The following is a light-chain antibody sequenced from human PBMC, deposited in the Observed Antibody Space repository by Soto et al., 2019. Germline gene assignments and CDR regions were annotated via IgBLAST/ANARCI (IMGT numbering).Light chain of an antibody. Sequence: QLVLTQPPSVSGAPGQRVTISCTGSSSNIGAGYDVHWYQQLPGTAPKLLMYGNSNRPSGVPDRFSGSKSGTSASLAITGLQAEDEADYYCQSYDSSLSAYVVFGGGTKVTVL. J-gene: IGLJ2*01. CDR1: SSNIGAGYD. CDR2: GNS. CDR3: QSYDSSLSAYVV. V-gene: IGLV1-40*01.